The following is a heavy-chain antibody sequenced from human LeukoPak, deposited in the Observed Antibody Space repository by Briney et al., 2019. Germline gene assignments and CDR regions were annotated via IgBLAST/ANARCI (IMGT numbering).Heavy chain of an antibody. Sequence: GASVKVSCKASGYTFTDYYMHWVQQAPGKGLEWMGRVDPEDGETIYAEKFQGRVTMTEDTSTDTAYMELSSLRSEDTAVYYCASPLWFGGRGFDPWGQGTLVTVSS. V-gene: IGHV1-69-2*01. CDR1: GYTFTDYY. J-gene: IGHJ5*02. D-gene: IGHD3-10*01. CDR2: VDPEDGET. CDR3: ASPLWFGGRGFDP.